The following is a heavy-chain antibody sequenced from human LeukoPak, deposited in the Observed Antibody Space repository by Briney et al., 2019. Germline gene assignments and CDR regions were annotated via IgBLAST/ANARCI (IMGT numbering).Heavy chain of an antibody. J-gene: IGHJ4*02. CDR3: ARDTSITMVRGVISVPDY. Sequence: GGSLRLSCAASGFTFSSYGMHWVRQAPGKGLEWVAVIWYDGSNKYYADSVKGRFTISRDNSKNTLYLQMGSLRAEDMAVYYCARDTSITMVRGVISVPDYWGQGTLVTVSS. CDR1: GFTFSSYG. V-gene: IGHV3-33*01. CDR2: IWYDGSNK. D-gene: IGHD3-10*01.